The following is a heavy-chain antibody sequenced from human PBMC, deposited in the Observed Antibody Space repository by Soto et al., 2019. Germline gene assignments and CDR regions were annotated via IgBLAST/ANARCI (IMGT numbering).Heavy chain of an antibody. CDR3: VSTYCDYLDY. J-gene: IGHJ4*02. Sequence: PGESLKISCKGSGYKFTTYWIGWVRQMPGKGLEWMAIIYPDDSDSRYSPSFQGQVTISADKSISTAYLQWSSLKASDTAIYYCVSTYCDYLDYWGQGTLVTVSS. CDR1: GYKFTTYW. V-gene: IGHV5-51*01. D-gene: IGHD1-1*01. CDR2: IYPDDSDS.